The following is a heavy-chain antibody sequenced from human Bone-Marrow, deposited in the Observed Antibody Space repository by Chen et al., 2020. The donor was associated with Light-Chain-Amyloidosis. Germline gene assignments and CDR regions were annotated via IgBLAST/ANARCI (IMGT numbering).Heavy chain of an antibody. CDR1: GYSISSGYY. V-gene: IGHV4-38-2*02. Sequence: QVQLQESGPGLVKPSETLSLTCTVSGYSISSGYYWGWIRQPPGKGLEWIGSIYHSGSTYYNPSLKSRVTISVDTSKNQFSLKLGSVTAADTAVYYCAMERITIFGVPPDAFDIWGQGTMVTVSS. CDR3: AMERITIFGVPPDAFDI. CDR2: IYHSGST. J-gene: IGHJ3*02. D-gene: IGHD3-3*01.